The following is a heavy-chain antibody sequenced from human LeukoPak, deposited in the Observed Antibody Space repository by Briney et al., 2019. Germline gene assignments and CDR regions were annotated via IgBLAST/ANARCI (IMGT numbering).Heavy chain of an antibody. Sequence: ASVKLSCTASGGTFSSYAISWVRQAPGQGLEWVGRIIPVLGITNYAQKFQGRVTITADKSTSTGDMEMSRLRSEDTAVYYCARGGGRWLQLSVADYYGMDVWGRGTTVTVSS. J-gene: IGHJ6*02. CDR2: IIPVLGIT. CDR1: GGTFSSYA. D-gene: IGHD5-24*01. V-gene: IGHV1-69*04. CDR3: ARGGGRWLQLSVADYYGMDV.